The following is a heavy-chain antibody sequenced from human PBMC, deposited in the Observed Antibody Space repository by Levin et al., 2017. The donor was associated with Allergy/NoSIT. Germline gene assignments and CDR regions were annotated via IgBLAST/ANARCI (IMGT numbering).Heavy chain of an antibody. V-gene: IGHV3-23*01. CDR3: AKPNNQEKNKRFGGGYFDY. D-gene: IGHD3-10*01. Sequence: GGSLRLSCAASGFTFSSYAMSWVRQAPGKGLEWVSAISGSGGSTYYADSVKGRFTISRDNSKNTLYLQMNSLRAEDTAVYYCAKPNNQEKNKRFGGGYFDYWGQGTLVTVSS. J-gene: IGHJ4*02. CDR1: GFTFSSYA. CDR2: ISGSGGST.